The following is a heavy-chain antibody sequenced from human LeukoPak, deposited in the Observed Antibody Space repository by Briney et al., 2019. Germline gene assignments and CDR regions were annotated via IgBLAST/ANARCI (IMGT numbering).Heavy chain of an antibody. D-gene: IGHD4-17*01. J-gene: IGHJ4*02. CDR1: GGSISSYY. Sequence: SETLPLTCTVSGGSISSYYWSWIRQPPGKGLEWIGYIYYSGSTNYNPSLKSRVTISVDTSKNQFSLKLSSVTAADTAVYYCARHHYDYGDHYYFDYWGQGTLVTVSS. CDR3: ARHHYDYGDHYYFDY. V-gene: IGHV4-59*08. CDR2: IYYSGST.